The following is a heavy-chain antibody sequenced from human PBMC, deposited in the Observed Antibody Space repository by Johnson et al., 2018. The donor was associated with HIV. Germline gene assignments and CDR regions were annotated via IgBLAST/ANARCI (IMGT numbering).Heavy chain of an antibody. CDR1: GFTFSSYA. J-gene: IGHJ3*02. D-gene: IGHD1-26*01. CDR3: ARDGKVGATPRRAFDI. CDR2: ISYDGSNK. V-gene: IGHV3-30-3*01. Sequence: QVYLVESGGGVVQPGRSLRLSCAASGFTFSSYAMHWVRQAPGKGLEWVAVISYDGSNKYYADSVKGRFTISRDNSKNTLYLQMNSLRAEDTAVYYCARDGKVGATPRRAFDIWGQGTMVTVSS.